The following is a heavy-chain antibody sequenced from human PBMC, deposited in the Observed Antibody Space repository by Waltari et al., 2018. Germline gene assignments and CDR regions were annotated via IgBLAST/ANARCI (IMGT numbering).Heavy chain of an antibody. CDR2: IYHSGST. V-gene: IGHV4-38-2*01. CDR1: GYSISSGYY. CDR3: ARTLPRAYCSGGSCYSWAFDI. Sequence: QVQLQESGPGLVKPSETLSLTCAVSGYSISSGYYWGWIRQPPGKGLEWIGSIYHSGSTYYNPSLKSRVTISVDTSKNQFSLKLSSVTAADTAVYYCARTLPRAYCSGGSCYSWAFDIWGQGTMVTVSS. D-gene: IGHD2-15*01. J-gene: IGHJ3*02.